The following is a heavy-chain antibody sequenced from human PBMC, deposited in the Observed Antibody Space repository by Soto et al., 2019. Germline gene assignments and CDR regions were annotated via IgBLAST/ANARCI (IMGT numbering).Heavy chain of an antibody. J-gene: IGHJ6*02. CDR2: IYWNDEQ. CDR3: AHRLPGPSGYDV. D-gene: IGHD6-13*01. V-gene: IGHV2-5*01. CDR1: GFSLTSGVVG. Sequence: ITLKESGPTLVKPTQTLTLTCTFSGFSLTSGVVGVGWIRQPPGEALEWLALIYWNDEQYHNPSLRNRLTMTRDPSKNQVVLTITNMDPVDTAPYYCAHRLPGPSGYDVWGQGTTVTVSS.